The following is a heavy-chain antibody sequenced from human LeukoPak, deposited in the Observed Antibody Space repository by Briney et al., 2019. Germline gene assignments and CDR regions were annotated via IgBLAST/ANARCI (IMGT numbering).Heavy chain of an antibody. Sequence: ASVKVSCKASGYTFTSYDINWVRQATGQGFEWMGWMNPNSGNTGYAQKFQGRVTMTRNTSISTAYMELSSLRSDDTAVYYCARDGSRLLWFGELLYFDYWGQGTLVTVSS. J-gene: IGHJ4*02. D-gene: IGHD3-10*01. CDR2: MNPNSGNT. CDR3: ARDGSRLLWFGELLYFDY. V-gene: IGHV1-8*01. CDR1: GYTFTSYD.